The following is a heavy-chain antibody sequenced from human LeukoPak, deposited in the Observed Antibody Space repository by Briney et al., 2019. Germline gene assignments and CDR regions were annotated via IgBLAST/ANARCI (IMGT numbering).Heavy chain of an antibody. CDR1: GFTFSDYY. CDR2: ISSSGSTI. Sequence: GGSLRLSCAASGFTFSDYYMSWIRQAPGKGLEWVSYISSSGSTIYYADSVKGRFTISRDNAKNSLYLQMNSLRAEDTAGYYCAREAAVAGTVFDYWGQGTLVTVSS. D-gene: IGHD6-19*01. V-gene: IGHV3-11*01. CDR3: AREAAVAGTVFDY. J-gene: IGHJ4*02.